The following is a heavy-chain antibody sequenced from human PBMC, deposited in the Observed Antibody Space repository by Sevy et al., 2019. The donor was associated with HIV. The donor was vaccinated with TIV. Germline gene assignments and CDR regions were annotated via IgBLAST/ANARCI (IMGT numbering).Heavy chain of an antibody. V-gene: IGHV3-48*02. CDR2: ISSSSSTI. CDR3: AKVYGDYLRSFLSDYYYYGMDV. D-gene: IGHD4-17*01. CDR1: GFTFSSYS. Sequence: GGSLRLSCAASGFTFSSYSMNWVRQAPGKGLEWVSYISSSSSTIYYADSVKDRFTISRDNAKNSLYLQMNSLRDEDTAVYYCAKVYGDYLRSFLSDYYYYGMDVWGQGTTVTVSS. J-gene: IGHJ6*02.